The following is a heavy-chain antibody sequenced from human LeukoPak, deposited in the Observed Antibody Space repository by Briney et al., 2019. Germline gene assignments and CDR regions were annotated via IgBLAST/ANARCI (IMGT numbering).Heavy chain of an antibody. D-gene: IGHD4-11*01. J-gene: IGHJ4*02. V-gene: IGHV3-48*01. CDR1: GFTFSSYS. CDR2: NRCGGGTL. Sequence: GGSLRLSCAASGFTFSSYSMSWVRQAPGKGLEWVSYNRCGGGTLYYADAVRGCFTFSGYNAVNSLQLQVKCVRAEDTAVYYCARDDYNTQFDYWGRGTLVTVSS. CDR3: ARDDYNTQFDY.